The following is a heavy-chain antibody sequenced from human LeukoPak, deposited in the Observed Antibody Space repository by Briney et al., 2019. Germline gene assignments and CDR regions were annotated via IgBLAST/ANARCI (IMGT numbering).Heavy chain of an antibody. CDR3: ARDRDPLGTNWFDP. Sequence: GASVKVSCKASGYTFAGYYMHWVRQAPGQGLEWMGWINPNSGGTNYAQKFQGRVTMTRDTSISTAYMELSRLRSDDTAVYYCARDRDPLGTNWFDPWGQGTLVTVSS. D-gene: IGHD1-1*01. J-gene: IGHJ5*02. CDR1: GYTFAGYY. V-gene: IGHV1-2*02. CDR2: INPNSGGT.